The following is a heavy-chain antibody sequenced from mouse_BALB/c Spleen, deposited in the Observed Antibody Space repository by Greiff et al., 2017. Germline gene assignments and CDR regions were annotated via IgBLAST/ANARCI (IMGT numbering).Heavy chain of an antibody. V-gene: IGHV1S81*02. Sequence: VQLQQPGAELVKPGASVKLSCKASGYTFTSYWMHWVKQRPGQGLEWIGEINPSNGRTNYNEKFKSKATLTVDKSSSTAYMQLSSLTSEDSAVYYCARFLPITTVVEGFFDYWGQGTTLTVSS. J-gene: IGHJ2*01. CDR3: ARFLPITTVVEGFFDY. CDR1: GYTFTSYW. D-gene: IGHD1-1*01. CDR2: INPSNGRT.